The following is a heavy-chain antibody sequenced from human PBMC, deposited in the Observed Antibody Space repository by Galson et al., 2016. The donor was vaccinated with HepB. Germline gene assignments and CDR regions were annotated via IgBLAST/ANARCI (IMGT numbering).Heavy chain of an antibody. Sequence: SLRLSCAASGFTLRNYDMHWVRQATGKGLEWVSTIGTGGDTYYPDSVKGRFTISRDNSKNTLYLQMTSLRDEDTATYYCAKDLTVAAWVDPWGQGTLVTVSS. V-gene: IGHV3-13*04. CDR1: GFTLRNYD. CDR3: AKDLTVAAWVDP. D-gene: IGHD4-23*01. J-gene: IGHJ5*02. CDR2: IGTGGDT.